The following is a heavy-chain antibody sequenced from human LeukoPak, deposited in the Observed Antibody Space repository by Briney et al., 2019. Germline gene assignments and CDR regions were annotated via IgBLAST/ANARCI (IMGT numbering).Heavy chain of an antibody. J-gene: IGHJ4*02. D-gene: IGHD7-27*01. Sequence: GGSLRLSCAASGFTFSSYRMNWVRQAPGKGLEWISYISSSSSAIYYADSVKGRFTISRDNGQNSLFLQMDSLRVEDTAVYYCARRVNGEFDYWGQGTLVTVSS. CDR2: ISSSSSAI. CDR3: ARRVNGEFDY. CDR1: GFTFSSYR. V-gene: IGHV3-48*01.